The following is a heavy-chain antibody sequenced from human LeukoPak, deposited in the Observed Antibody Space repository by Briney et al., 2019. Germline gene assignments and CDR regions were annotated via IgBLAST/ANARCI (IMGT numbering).Heavy chain of an antibody. CDR2: VSAYDGST. J-gene: IGHJ6*02. Sequence: ASVKVSCKASGYSFTSYGFTWVRRAPGQGLKWMGWVSAYDGSTTYAQKIRGRVTMTTDASKNTVYMELRSLRFDDTAVYYCARGGRDGMDVWGQGTTVTVSS. CDR1: GYSFTSYG. CDR3: ARGGRDGMDV. D-gene: IGHD3-10*01. V-gene: IGHV1-18*01.